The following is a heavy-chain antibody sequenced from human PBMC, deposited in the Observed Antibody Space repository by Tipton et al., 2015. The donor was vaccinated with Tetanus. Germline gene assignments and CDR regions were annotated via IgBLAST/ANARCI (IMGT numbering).Heavy chain of an antibody. CDR2: ISVYNGNT. D-gene: IGHD6-19*01. CDR3: ARVPTKPLAVDRPTAY. V-gene: IGHV1-18*01. Sequence: QLVQSGAEVKKPGASVKVSCKASGYTFNTFGISWVRQAPGQGLEWIGWISVYNGNTNYGQNVQGRVTMTTDTPASTAYMELRSLRSDDTAVYYGARVPTKPLAVDRPTAYWGQRTLVTVSS. CDR1: GYTFNTFG. J-gene: IGHJ4*02.